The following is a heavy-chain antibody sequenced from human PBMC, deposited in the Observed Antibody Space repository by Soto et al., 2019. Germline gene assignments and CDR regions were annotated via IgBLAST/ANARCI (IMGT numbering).Heavy chain of an antibody. D-gene: IGHD5-12*01. CDR1: GGSLSGYY. Sequence: QVQLQQWGAGLLKPSETLSLNCAVTGGSLSGYYWSWIRQPPGKGLEWIGEVKDGGHTNYSPSLTVRVTISSDTSNNQFSLRLNSATAADTGVYYCARGQEGVVATHWDQGSLVTVSS. CDR2: VKDGGHT. CDR3: ARGQEGVVATH. J-gene: IGHJ4*02. V-gene: IGHV4-34*01.